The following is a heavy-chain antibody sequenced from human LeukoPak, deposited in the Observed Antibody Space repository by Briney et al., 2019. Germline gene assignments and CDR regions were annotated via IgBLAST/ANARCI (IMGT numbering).Heavy chain of an antibody. CDR1: GFTFYDYA. CDR3: AKDGRWQLSADYFDY. CDR2: ISWNSGSI. V-gene: IGHV3-9*01. J-gene: IGHJ4*02. Sequence: RSLRLSCAASGFTFYDYAMHWVRHAPGKGLEWVSGISWNSGSIGYADSVKGRFTISRDNAKNSLYLQMNSLRAEDTALYYCAKDGRWQLSADYFDYWGQGTLVTVSS. D-gene: IGHD2-15*01.